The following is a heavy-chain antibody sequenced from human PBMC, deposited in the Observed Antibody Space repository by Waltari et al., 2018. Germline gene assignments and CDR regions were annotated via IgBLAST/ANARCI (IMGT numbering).Heavy chain of an antibody. V-gene: IGHV5-51*01. CDR2: IYPGDSDT. CDR1: GYSFTSYW. D-gene: IGHD2-2*01. Sequence: EVQLVQSGAEVKKPGESLKISCKGSGYSFTSYWIGWVRQMPGKGLEWMGIIYPGDSDTRYSPSFQGQVTISADKSISTAYLQWSSLKASDTAMYYCARSPYGVVPAVRPYYFDYWGQGTLVTVSS. CDR3: ARSPYGVVPAVRPYYFDY. J-gene: IGHJ4*02.